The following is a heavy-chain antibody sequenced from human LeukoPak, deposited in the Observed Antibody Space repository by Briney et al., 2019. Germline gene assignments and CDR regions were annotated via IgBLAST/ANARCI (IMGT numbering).Heavy chain of an antibody. V-gene: IGHV1-8*01. J-gene: IGHJ4*02. CDR3: ARGHGVWYYLDGSGSLFDY. CDR1: GYTFTSYD. D-gene: IGHD3-22*01. CDR2: MNPNSGNT. Sequence: ASVKVSCKASGYTFTSYDINWVRQATGQGLEWMGWMNPNSGNTGYAQNFQGRVTMTRNTSISTAYMELSSLRSEDTAVYYCARGHGVWYYLDGSGSLFDYWGQGTLVTVSS.